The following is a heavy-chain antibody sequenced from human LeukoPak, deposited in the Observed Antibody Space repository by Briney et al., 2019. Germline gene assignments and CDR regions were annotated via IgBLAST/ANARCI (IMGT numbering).Heavy chain of an antibody. J-gene: IGHJ4*02. Sequence: ASVKVSCKASGYTFTNYAVHWVRQAPGQRLEWMGWINAGNGKTNYSQKFQVRVTLTRDTSASTVYMELSSLRSEDTAVYYCARGCYDLLTGHVVTYYFDYWGQGTLVTVSS. D-gene: IGHD3-9*01. V-gene: IGHV1-3*01. CDR3: ARGCYDLLTGHVVTYYFDY. CDR2: INAGNGKT. CDR1: GYTFTNYA.